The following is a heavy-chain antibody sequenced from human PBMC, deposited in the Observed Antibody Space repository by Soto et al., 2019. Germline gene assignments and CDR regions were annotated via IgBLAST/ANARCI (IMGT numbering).Heavy chain of an antibody. CDR3: AKDARVGIAGTGNWFDP. D-gene: IGHD6-13*01. V-gene: IGHV3-23*01. CDR1: GFTFSSYA. CDR2: ISGSGGST. Sequence: QPGGSLRLSCAASGFTFSSYAMSWVRQAPGKGLEWVSAISGSGGSTYYADSVKGRFTISRDNSKNTLYLQMNSLRAEDTAVYYCAKDARVGIAGTGNWFDPWGQGTLVTVSS. J-gene: IGHJ5*02.